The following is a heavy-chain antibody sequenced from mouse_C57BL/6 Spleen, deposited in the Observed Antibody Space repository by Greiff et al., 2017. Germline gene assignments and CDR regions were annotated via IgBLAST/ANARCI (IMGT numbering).Heavy chain of an antibody. CDR2: IYPGDGDT. CDR3: ARSYSNYGYFDV. D-gene: IGHD2-5*01. V-gene: IGHV1-82*01. CDR1: GYAFSSSW. J-gene: IGHJ1*03. Sequence: VQLQQSGPELVKPGASVKFSCKASGYAFSSSWMNWVKQRPGKGLEWIGRIYPGDGDTNYNGKFKGKATLTADKSSSTAYMQLSSLTSENSAVYFCARSYSNYGYFDVWGTGTTVTVSS.